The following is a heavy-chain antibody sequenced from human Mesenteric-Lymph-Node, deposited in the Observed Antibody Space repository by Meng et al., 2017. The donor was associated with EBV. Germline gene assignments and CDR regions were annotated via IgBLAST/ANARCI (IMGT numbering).Heavy chain of an antibody. CDR1: GGSISRCGYY. J-gene: IGHJ4*02. CDR2: IYYSGST. Sequence: HVHLQESGPVLVTPSQTPSLPVAVSGGSISRCGYYWSWIRQPPGKGLEWIGYIYYSGSTYYNPSLKSRVTISVDTSKNQFSLKLSSVTAADTAVYYCARVEQWLLYFDYWGQGTLVTVSS. V-gene: IGHV4-30-4*01. D-gene: IGHD6-19*01. CDR3: ARVEQWLLYFDY.